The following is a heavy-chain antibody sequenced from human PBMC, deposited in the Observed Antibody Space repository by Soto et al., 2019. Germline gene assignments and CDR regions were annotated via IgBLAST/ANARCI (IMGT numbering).Heavy chain of an antibody. V-gene: IGHV3-30-3*01. D-gene: IGHD6-19*01. CDR2: ISYDGSNK. J-gene: IGHJ4*02. CDR1: GFTFSSYA. Sequence: QVQLVESGGGVVQPGRSLRLSCAASGFTFSSYAMHWVRQAPGKGLEWVAVISYDGSNKYYADSVKGRFTISRDNSKNTLYLQMNSLRAEDTAVYYCARYIAVAGTFSDYWGQGNLVTVSS. CDR3: ARYIAVAGTFSDY.